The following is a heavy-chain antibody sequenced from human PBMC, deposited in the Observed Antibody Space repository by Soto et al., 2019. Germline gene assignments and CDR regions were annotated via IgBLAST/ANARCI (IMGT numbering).Heavy chain of an antibody. D-gene: IGHD6-19*01. CDR2: ISYDGSNK. CDR1: GFTFSSYA. V-gene: IGHV3-30-3*01. Sequence: PGGSLRLSCAASGFTFSSYAMHWVRQAPGKGLEWAAVISYDGSNKYYADSVKGRFTISGDNSKNTLYLQMNSLRAEDTAVYYCARDLNFYSSGWYSGYYYYGMDVWGQGTTVTVSS. J-gene: IGHJ6*02. CDR3: ARDLNFYSSGWYSGYYYYGMDV.